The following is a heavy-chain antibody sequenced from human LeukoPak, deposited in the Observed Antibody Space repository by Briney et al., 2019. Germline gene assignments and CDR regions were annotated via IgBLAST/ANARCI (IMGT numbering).Heavy chain of an antibody. J-gene: IGHJ6*02. Sequence: ESGPALVKPTQTLTLTCTFSGFSLSTSGMCVSWIRQPPGKALEWLARIDWDDDKYYSTSLKTRLTISKDTSKNQVVLTMTNIDPVDTATYYCARTRDHSSSWYEGYYYYGMDVWGQGTTVTVSS. CDR1: GFSLSTSGMC. CDR2: IDWDDDK. V-gene: IGHV2-70*11. CDR3: ARTRDHSSSWYEGYYYYGMDV. D-gene: IGHD6-13*01.